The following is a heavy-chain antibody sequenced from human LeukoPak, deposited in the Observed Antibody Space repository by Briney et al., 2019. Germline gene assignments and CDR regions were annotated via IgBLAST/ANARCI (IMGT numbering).Heavy chain of an antibody. D-gene: IGHD3-10*01. Sequence: SQTLSLTCSVSGGSIGSGSYYWRWIRQPAGKGVEWIGRIYTSGGTNYNPSRESRVTISQDTSKTQFSLKLSSVTAEATAVYYWARGVMVGGVTHYYYYMDVWGKGTTVTISS. J-gene: IGHJ6*03. CDR1: GGSIGSGSYY. CDR3: ARGVMVGGVTHYYYYMDV. V-gene: IGHV4-61*02. CDR2: IYTSGGT.